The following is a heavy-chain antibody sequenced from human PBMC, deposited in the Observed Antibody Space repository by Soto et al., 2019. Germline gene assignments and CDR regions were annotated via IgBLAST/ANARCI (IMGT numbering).Heavy chain of an antibody. V-gene: IGHV4-59*01. J-gene: IGHJ3*02. D-gene: IGHD1-26*01. Sequence: SETLSLTCTVSSGSIGTYFWSWIRQPPGKGLEWIGYIYYSGTTNYNPSLKSRVTIFLDTSKNQFSLRLSSVTAADTAVYYCARGRGGTYDAFDIWGQGTLVTVSS. CDR3: ARGRGGTYDAFDI. CDR1: SGSIGTYF. CDR2: IYYSGTT.